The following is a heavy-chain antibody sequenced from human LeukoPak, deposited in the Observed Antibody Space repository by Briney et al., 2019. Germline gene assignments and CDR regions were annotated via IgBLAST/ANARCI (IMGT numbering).Heavy chain of an antibody. J-gene: IGHJ4*02. V-gene: IGHV3-33*01. CDR3: ARDRSDSFDSTGYFPEYYFDY. D-gene: IGHD3-22*01. Sequence: PGRSLRLSCAASGFIFSYFGMHWVRQAPGKGLEWVALIWYDGSNKYYADSVKGRFTISRDNSNNTLYLQMNSLRVEDTAVYYCARDRSDSFDSTGYFPEYYFDYWGQGTLVTVSS. CDR2: IWYDGSNK. CDR1: GFIFSYFG.